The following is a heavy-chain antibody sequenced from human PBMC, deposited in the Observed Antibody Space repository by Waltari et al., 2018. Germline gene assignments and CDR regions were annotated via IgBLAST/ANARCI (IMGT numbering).Heavy chain of an antibody. D-gene: IGHD3-10*01. V-gene: IGHV3-23*01. CDR3: AKFGHGPGTSDSWSNNRFDP. Sequence: LESGGGLIHPGGSLRLSCAASGFMFASNAMSWVRQAPGKGLEGGEVISGKSNGIYNGESVRGRFTICRDNSENTLYLQMNSLKVEDTATYYCAKFGHGPGTSDSWSNNRFDPWGQGTLVTVSS. J-gene: IGHJ5*02. CDR2: ISGKSNGI. CDR1: GFMFASNA.